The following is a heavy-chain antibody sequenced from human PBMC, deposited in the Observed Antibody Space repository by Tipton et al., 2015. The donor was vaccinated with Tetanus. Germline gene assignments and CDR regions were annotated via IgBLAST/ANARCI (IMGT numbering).Heavy chain of an antibody. V-gene: IGHV4-61*01. D-gene: IGHD3-16*01. CDR1: GGSVRSTNSH. J-gene: IGHJ4*02. CDR2: IYYSGTT. CDR3: AGYGGGEGGRGY. Sequence: TLSLTCTVSGGSVRSTNSHWSWLRQPPGKGLEWIGYIYYSGTTKYNPSLKSRVTMSVDTSKNQFSLRLNSVTAADTAVYYCAGYGGGEGGRGYWGQGTLVTVSS.